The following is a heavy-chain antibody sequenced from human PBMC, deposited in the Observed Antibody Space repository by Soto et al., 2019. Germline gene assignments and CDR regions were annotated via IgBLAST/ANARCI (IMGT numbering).Heavy chain of an antibody. V-gene: IGHV4-39*01. J-gene: IGHJ4*02. Sequence: TSETLSLTCSVSGGSINNRTYYWGWIRQPPGKGLEWTGSISYSGRTYDNPSLKSRVTISSDTSNNQFSLKLSTVTAADTAVYYCARQQYYDSRGLFDYWGQGTLVTVSS. D-gene: IGHD3-22*01. CDR1: GGSINNRTYY. CDR2: ISYSGRT. CDR3: ARQQYYDSRGLFDY.